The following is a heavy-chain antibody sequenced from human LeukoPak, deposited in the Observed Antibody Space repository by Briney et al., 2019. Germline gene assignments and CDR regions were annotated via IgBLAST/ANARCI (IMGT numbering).Heavy chain of an antibody. CDR2: ISYDRSNK. Sequence: QPGGSLRLSCAASGFTFSDYGMHWVRQAPGKGLEWVAVISYDRSNKYYADSVKGRFIISRDKPKNTLYLQMNSLRAEDTAVYYCARGEYGSGSYHIDYWGQGTLVTVSS. D-gene: IGHD3-10*01. CDR3: ARGEYGSGSYHIDY. CDR1: GFTFSDYG. J-gene: IGHJ4*02. V-gene: IGHV3-30*03.